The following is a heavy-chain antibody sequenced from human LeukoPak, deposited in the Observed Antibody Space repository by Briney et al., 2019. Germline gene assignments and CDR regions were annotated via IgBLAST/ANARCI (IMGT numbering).Heavy chain of an antibody. J-gene: IGHJ4*02. CDR3: ASGPYSYGFDY. V-gene: IGHV3-23*01. D-gene: IGHD5-18*01. CDR2: IGAGGGST. Sequence: GGSLRLSCAASGFTFSSYAMSWVRQAPGKGLEWVSAIGAGGGSTYYADSVKGRFAISRDNSKNTLYLQMNSLRAEDTAVYYCASGPYSYGFDYWGQGTLVTVSS. CDR1: GFTFSSYA.